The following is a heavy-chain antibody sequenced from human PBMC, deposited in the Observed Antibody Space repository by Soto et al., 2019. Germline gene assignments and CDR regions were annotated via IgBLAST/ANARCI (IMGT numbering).Heavy chain of an antibody. CDR2: ISAYNVNT. J-gene: IGHJ4*02. D-gene: IGHD6-13*01. V-gene: IGHV1-18*01. CDR1: GYTFSSYG. Sequence: QVQLVQSGAEVKKAGASVKVSCKASGYTFSSYGISWVRQAPGQGLEWMGWISAYNVNTNYAQKFKGRVTMTTDTSTSTAFMEMRSLRSDDTAVYYCARALAATAMSYFDYWGQGTLVTVSS. CDR3: ARALAATAMSYFDY.